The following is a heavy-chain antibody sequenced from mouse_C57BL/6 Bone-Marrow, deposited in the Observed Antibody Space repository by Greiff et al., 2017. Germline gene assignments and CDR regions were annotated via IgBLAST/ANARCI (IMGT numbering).Heavy chain of an antibody. CDR2: IYPGSGST. CDR1: GYTFTSYW. CDR3: ARVSYYYAMDY. V-gene: IGHV1-55*01. J-gene: IGHJ4*01. D-gene: IGHD6-2*01. Sequence: QVQLQPGAELVKPGASVKMSCKASGYTFTSYWITWVKQRPGQGLEWIGDIYPGSGSTNYNEKFKSKATLTVDTSSSTAYMQLSSLTSEDSAVYYCARVSYYYAMDYWGQGTSVTGSS.